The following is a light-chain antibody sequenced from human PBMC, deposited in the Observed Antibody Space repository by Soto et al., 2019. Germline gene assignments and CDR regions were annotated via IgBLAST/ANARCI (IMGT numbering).Light chain of an antibody. V-gene: IGKV1-5*03. CDR2: QQP. Sequence: DIQMTQSPSTLSASVGDRVTITCRASQSISNWLAWYQQNPGKAPKLLIYQQPSLERGVPSRFSGSRSGTEFTLTISILQPDDFATYYFQQFNSYSITSGQATRLEI. CDR1: QSISNW. CDR3: QQFNSYSIT. J-gene: IGKJ5*01.